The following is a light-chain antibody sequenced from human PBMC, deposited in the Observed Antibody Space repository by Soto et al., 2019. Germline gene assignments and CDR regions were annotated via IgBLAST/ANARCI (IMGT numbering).Light chain of an antibody. J-gene: IGKJ2*01. CDR1: QSITNY. CDR2: AAS. Sequence: DIQVTQSPSSLSASVGDRVTITCRASQSITNYLNWYQHEPGKAPKLLIYAASSLHSGVPLRFSGSGSGTTFTLTISSLQPEDFATYYCQQSYSYPFTFGQGTKVEIK. CDR3: QQSYSYPFT. V-gene: IGKV1-39*01.